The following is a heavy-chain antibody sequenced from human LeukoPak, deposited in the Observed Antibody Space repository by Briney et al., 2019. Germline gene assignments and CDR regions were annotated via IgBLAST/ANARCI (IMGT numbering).Heavy chain of an antibody. D-gene: IGHD2-2*01. Sequence: SETRSLTCAVYGGSFSGYYWSWIRQPPGKGLEWIGEINHSGSTNYNPSLKSRVTISVDTSKNQFSLKLSSVTAADTAAYYCARDIVVVPARFGYMDVWGKGTTVTVSS. CDR2: INHSGST. V-gene: IGHV4-34*01. CDR1: GGSFSGYY. J-gene: IGHJ6*03. CDR3: ARDIVVVPARFGYMDV.